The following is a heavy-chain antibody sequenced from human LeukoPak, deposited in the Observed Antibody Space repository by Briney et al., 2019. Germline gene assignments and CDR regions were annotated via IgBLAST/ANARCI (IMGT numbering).Heavy chain of an antibody. J-gene: IGHJ3*02. CDR2: IFYSGST. Sequence: SETLSLTCTVSSGSISTSNYYWGWVRQPPGKALEWIGNIFYSGSTYYSPSLKSRVTISLDTSRNQFSLRLSSVTAADTAVYYCARGHYDILIGYYKSAFDIWGQGTMVTVSS. V-gene: IGHV4-39*07. D-gene: IGHD3-9*01. CDR1: SGSISTSNYY. CDR3: ARGHYDILIGYYKSAFDI.